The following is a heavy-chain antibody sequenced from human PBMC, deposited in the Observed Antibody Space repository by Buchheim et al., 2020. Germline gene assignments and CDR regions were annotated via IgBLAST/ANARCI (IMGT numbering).Heavy chain of an antibody. CDR2: IYYSGST. Sequence: QVQLQESGPGLVKPSETLSLTCTVSGGSVSSGSYYWSWIRQPPGKGLEWIGYIYYSGSTNYNPSLKSRVTISVDTSKNQFSLKLSSVTAADTAVYYCARAIVVVPAAADYYYMDVWGKGTT. D-gene: IGHD2-2*01. J-gene: IGHJ6*03. CDR1: GGSVSSGSYY. V-gene: IGHV4-61*01. CDR3: ARAIVVVPAAADYYYMDV.